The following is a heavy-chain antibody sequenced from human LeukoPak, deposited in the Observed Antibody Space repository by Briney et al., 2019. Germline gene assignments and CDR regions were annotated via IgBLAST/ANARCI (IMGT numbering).Heavy chain of an antibody. V-gene: IGHV4-39*01. Sequence: PSETLSLTCAVSDGSISRSSYYWGWIRQPPGKGLEWIGGIHYSGSTYNNPSLKSRVTISVDTSKNQFSLKLSSVTAADTAVYYCARLSPLGVFDYWAQGTLVTVSS. CDR2: IHYSGST. CDR3: ARLSPLGVFDY. CDR1: DGSISRSSYY. D-gene: IGHD3-16*01. J-gene: IGHJ4*02.